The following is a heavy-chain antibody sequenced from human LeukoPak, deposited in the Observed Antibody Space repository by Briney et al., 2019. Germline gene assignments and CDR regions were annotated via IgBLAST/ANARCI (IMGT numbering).Heavy chain of an antibody. D-gene: IGHD2-8*01. J-gene: IGHJ5*02. CDR3: AKNERIVLGNWFDP. CDR2: I. V-gene: IGHV3-23*01. Sequence: GGSLRLSCVGSGFTFRSHAMSWVRQAPEKGLEFVSGISRDNSKNTLYLQMNSLRAEDTAVYYCAKNERIVLGNWFDPWGQGTLVTVSS. CDR1: GFTFRSHA.